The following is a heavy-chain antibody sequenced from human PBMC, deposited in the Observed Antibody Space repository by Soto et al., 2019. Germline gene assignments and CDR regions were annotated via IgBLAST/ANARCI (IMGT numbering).Heavy chain of an antibody. CDR1: GFTFSSRW. CDR3: ARVGGIDGDYVDY. J-gene: IGHJ4*02. V-gene: IGHV3-7*01. D-gene: IGHD4-17*01. CDR2: IKQDGSEK. Sequence: PGGSLRLSCAASGFTFSSRWMSWVRQSPGKGLEWVANIKQDGSEKYYVDSVKGRFTISRDNAKNSLYLQMNSLRVDDTAVYYCARVGGIDGDYVDYWGQGTLVTVSS.